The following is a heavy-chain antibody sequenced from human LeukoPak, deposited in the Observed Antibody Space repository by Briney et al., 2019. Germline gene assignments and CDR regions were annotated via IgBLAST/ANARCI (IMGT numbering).Heavy chain of an antibody. V-gene: IGHV1-69*01. D-gene: IGHD3-9*01. J-gene: IGHJ4*02. CDR1: GGTFSSYA. CDR3: ARGNPNYDILTGFDY. Sequence: SVKASCKASGGTFSSYAISWVRQAPGQGLEWMGGIIPIFGTANYAQRFQGRVTITADESTSTAYMELSSLRSEDTAVYYCARGNPNYDILTGFDYWGQGTLVTVSS. CDR2: IIPIFGTA.